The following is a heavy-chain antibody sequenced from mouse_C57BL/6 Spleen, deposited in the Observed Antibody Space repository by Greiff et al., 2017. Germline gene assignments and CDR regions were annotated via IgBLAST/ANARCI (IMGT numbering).Heavy chain of an antibody. D-gene: IGHD2-4*01. V-gene: IGHV1-74*01. J-gene: IGHJ4*01. Sequence: QVQLQQPGAELVKPGASVKVSCKASGYTFTSYWMHWVKQRPGQGLEWIGRIHPSASDTNYTQKFKGKATLTVDKSSSTAYLKLSSLTSGDSAVYYCAIKPINYDYADCWGQGTSVTVSS. CDR2: IHPSASDT. CDR3: AIKPINYDYADC. CDR1: GYTFTSYW.